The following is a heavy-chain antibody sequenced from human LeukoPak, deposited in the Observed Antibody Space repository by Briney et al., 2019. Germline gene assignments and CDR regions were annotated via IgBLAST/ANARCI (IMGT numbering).Heavy chain of an antibody. D-gene: IGHD4-17*01. V-gene: IGHV1-69*13. CDR1: GGTFSSYA. J-gene: IGHJ6*03. Sequence: ASVKVSCKASGGTFSSYAISWVRQAPGQGLEWMGGIIPIFGTANYAQKFQGRVTITADESTSTAYMELSSLRSEDTAVYYCAALGYGDYALYYMDVWGKGTTVTISS. CDR3: AALGYGDYALYYMDV. CDR2: IIPIFGTA.